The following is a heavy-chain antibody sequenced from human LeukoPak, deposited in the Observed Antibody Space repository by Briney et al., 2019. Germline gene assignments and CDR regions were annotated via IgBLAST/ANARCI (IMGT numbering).Heavy chain of an antibody. J-gene: IGHJ5*02. CDR2: IYYSGST. Sequence: SETLSLTCTVSGGSISSYYWSWIRQPPGKGLEWIGYIYYSGSTNYNPSLKSRVTISVDTSKNQFSLKLSSVTAADTAVYYCARDLRGYSGYDQKESWFDPWGQGTLVTVSS. CDR1: GGSISSYY. CDR3: ARDLRGYSGYDQKESWFDP. D-gene: IGHD5-12*01. V-gene: IGHV4-59*12.